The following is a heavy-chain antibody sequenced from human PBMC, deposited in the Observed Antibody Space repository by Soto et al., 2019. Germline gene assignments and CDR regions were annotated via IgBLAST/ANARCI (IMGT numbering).Heavy chain of an antibody. V-gene: IGHV1-69*13. CDR2: VRPIFCTA. D-gene: IGHD5-18*01. CDR1: GGTFSSYA. J-gene: IGHJ4*02. CDR3: ARDLNSYGPG. Sequence: SVKVSCKASGGTFSSYAISWVRQAPGQGLEWMGGVRPIFCTANYAQKFRGRVTITADESTSTAYMELSSLRSADTAVYYCARDLNSYGPGWGQGTRVTASS.